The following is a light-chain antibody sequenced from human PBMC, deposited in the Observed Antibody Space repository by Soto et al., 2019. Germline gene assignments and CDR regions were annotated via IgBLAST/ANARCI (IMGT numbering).Light chain of an antibody. CDR1: ESISSSY. CDR3: QQYEGSPRT. J-gene: IGKJ1*01. CDR2: GAS. V-gene: IGKV3-20*01. Sequence: EIVLTQSPGTLSLSPGERATLSCRASESISSSYLAWYQQRPGQAPRLLIYGASTRATGIPDRFSGSGSGTDFTLTISRLEPEDSAVYYCQQYEGSPRTFGQGTKVEIK.